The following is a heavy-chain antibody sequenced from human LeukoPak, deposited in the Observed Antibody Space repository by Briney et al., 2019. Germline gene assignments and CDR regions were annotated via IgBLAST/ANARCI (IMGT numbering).Heavy chain of an antibody. CDR3: ARLRPYCSSTRCSTPRTDSYYVMDV. CDR2: ISYDGSNK. CDR1: GFAFSSYA. V-gene: IGHV3-30-3*01. D-gene: IGHD2-2*02. J-gene: IGHJ6*02. Sequence: GGSLRLSCAASGFAFSSYAMHWVRQAPGKGLEWVAVISYDGSNKYYADSVKGRFTISRDNSKNTLYLQMNSLRAEDTAVYFCARLRPYCSSTRCSTPRTDSYYVMDVWGQGTTVTVSS.